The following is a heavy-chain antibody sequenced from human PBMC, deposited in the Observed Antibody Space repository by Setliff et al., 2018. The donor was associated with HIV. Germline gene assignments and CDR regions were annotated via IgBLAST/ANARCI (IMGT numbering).Heavy chain of an antibody. J-gene: IGHJ3*02. V-gene: IGHV3-7*01. Sequence: ETLSLTCTVSGGSISGSNYYWGWIRQPPGKGLEWAANIKQDGSEKYYVDSVKGRFTISRDNAKNSLYLQMNSLRVEDSAVYYCARSLWGFVRNAAFEIWGQGTMVTVSS. CDR2: IKQDGSEK. CDR1: GGSISGSNYY. CDR3: ARSLWGFVRNAAFEI. D-gene: IGHD3-16*01.